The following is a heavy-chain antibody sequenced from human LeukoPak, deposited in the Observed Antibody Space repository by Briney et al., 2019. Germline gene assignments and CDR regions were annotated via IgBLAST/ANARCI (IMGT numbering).Heavy chain of an antibody. V-gene: IGHV4-39*01. J-gene: IGHJ5*02. CDR3: ARHEYSGSYYGLSWFDP. Sequence: SGTLSLTCTVSGGSISSSGYYWGWIRQPPGEGLEWIASIYYSGSTYYNPSLKSRVTISVDTSKNQLSLKLSSLTAADTAVYYCARHEYSGSYYGLSWFDPWGQGTLVTVSS. D-gene: IGHD1-26*01. CDR2: IYYSGST. CDR1: GGSISSSGYY.